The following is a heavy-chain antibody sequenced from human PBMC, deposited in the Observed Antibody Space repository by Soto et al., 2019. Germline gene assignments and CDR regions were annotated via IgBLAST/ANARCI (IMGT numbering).Heavy chain of an antibody. CDR2: IIPMFGTA. J-gene: IGHJ4*02. D-gene: IGHD4-17*01. CDR3: ARGGGDYGLHYFDY. Sequence: QVQLVQSGAEVKKPGSSVKVSCKASGGTFGSYAINWVRQAPGQGLEWMGGIIPMFGTANYAQKFQDRLTITADESTSTAYMELSSLRSEDTAVYYCARGGGDYGLHYFDYWGQGTLVTVSS. V-gene: IGHV1-69*12. CDR1: GGTFGSYA.